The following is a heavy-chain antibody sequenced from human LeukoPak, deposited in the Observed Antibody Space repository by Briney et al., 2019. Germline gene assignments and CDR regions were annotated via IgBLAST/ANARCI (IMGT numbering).Heavy chain of an antibody. CDR2: IWYDGSNT. V-gene: IGHV3-33*01. Sequence: PGRSLRLSCAASGFTFSSYGMHWVRQAPGKGLEWVVVIWYDGSNTYYADSVKGRFTISRDNSKDTLFLQLNSLRAEDTAVYYCASQGPEGTSGWYWGQGTLVTVSS. D-gene: IGHD6-19*01. CDR3: ASQGPEGTSGWY. CDR1: GFTFSSYG. J-gene: IGHJ4*02.